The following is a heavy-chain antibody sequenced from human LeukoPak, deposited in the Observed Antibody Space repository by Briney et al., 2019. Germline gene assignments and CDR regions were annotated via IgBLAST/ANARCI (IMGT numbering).Heavy chain of an antibody. CDR1: GFTFSTYW. CDR2: IKQDGSEK. J-gene: IGHJ4*02. CDR3: TRDAAAGIDY. D-gene: IGHD6-13*01. V-gene: IGHV3-7*01. Sequence: GGSLRLSCAASGFTFSTYWMSWFRQAPGKGLEWVANIKQDGSEKYYLDSVKGRFTISGDNAKNSLYLQMNSLRAEDTAVYFCTRDAAAGIDYWGQGTLVTVSS.